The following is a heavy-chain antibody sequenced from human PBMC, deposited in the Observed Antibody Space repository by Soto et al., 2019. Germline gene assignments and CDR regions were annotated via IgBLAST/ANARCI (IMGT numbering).Heavy chain of an antibody. V-gene: IGHV4-31*03. Sequence: QVQLQESGPGLVRPSQTLSLTCTVSGGSISSGYYWSWIRQHPGKGLEWIGYIYYSGRTYYKPSLKSRVTMSVDTSKNPFSLKLSSVTAADTALYYCARAVYDRSGYIDYWGQGTLVTVSS. CDR2: IYYSGRT. CDR1: GGSISSGYY. J-gene: IGHJ4*02. CDR3: ARAVYDRSGYIDY. D-gene: IGHD3-22*01.